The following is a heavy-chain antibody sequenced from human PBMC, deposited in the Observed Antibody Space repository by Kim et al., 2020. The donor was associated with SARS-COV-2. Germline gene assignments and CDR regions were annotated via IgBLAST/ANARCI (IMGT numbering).Heavy chain of an antibody. CDR2: IYYSGST. V-gene: IGHV4-59*01. J-gene: IGHJ5*02. D-gene: IGHD3-3*01. CDR1: GGSISSYY. Sequence: SETLSLTCTVSGGSISSYYWSWIRQPPGKGLEWIGYIYYSGSTNYNPSLKSRVTISVDTSKNQFSLKLSSVTAADTAVYYCARVKVRDDFWSGYSGGSWFDPWGQGTLVTVSS. CDR3: ARVKVRDDFWSGYSGGSWFDP.